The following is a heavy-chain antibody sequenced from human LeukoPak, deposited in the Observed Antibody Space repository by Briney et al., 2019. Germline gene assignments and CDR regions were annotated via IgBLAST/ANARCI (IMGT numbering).Heavy chain of an antibody. V-gene: IGHV3-23*01. J-gene: IGHJ3*02. CDR3: AKDAVEHQLVDAFDI. D-gene: IGHD6-13*01. Sequence: GGSLRLSCAASGFTFISYAMSWVRQAPGKGLEWVSAISGSGGSTYYADSVKGRFTISRGNSKNTLYLQMNSLRAEDTAVYYCAKDAVEHQLVDAFDIWGQGTMVTVSS. CDR2: ISGSGGST. CDR1: GFTFISYA.